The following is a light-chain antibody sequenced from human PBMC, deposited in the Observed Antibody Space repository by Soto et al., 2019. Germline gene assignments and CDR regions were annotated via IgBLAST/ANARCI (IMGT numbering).Light chain of an antibody. CDR2: EVA. CDR3: CSYGGSSALPYV. CDR1: SSDVGTYNL. V-gene: IGLV2-23*02. J-gene: IGLJ1*01. Sequence: QSALAQPASVSGSPEQSVTISCTGTSSDVGTYNLVSWYQQHPGKAPKLIIYEVAERPSGVSNRFSGSKFGNTASLTISGLLPEDEADYYCCSYGGSSALPYVFGAGTKVTV.